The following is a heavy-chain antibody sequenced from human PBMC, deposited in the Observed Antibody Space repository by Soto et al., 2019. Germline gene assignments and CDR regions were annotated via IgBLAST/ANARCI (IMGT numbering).Heavy chain of an antibody. Sequence: GGSLRLSCAASGFTFSSYGMHWVRQAPGKGLEWVAVIWYDGSNKYYADSVKGRFTISRDNSKNTLYLQMNSLRAEDTAVYYCARDWSGQLVGDYYYYYHGMDVWGQGTTVTVSS. CDR1: GFTFSSYG. J-gene: IGHJ6*02. D-gene: IGHD6-6*01. CDR2: IWYDGSNK. V-gene: IGHV3-33*01. CDR3: ARDWSGQLVGDYYYYYHGMDV.